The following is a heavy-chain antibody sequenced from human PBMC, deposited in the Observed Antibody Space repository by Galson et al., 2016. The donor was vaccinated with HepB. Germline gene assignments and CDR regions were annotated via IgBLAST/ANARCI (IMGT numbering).Heavy chain of an antibody. CDR1: VGSTCSRSYH. V-gene: IGHV4-39*01. CDR2: IFYSGTV. D-gene: IGHD5-18*01. CDR3: AGGGYSYGVLLPVDY. Sequence: LSLTCSVSVGSTCSRSYHWGWIRQSPGKGLEWIGTIFYSGTVYDNASLRSRVTITVDKSKNQFSLKMTSVTAADPAVYYCAGGGYSYGVLLPVDYWGQGILVTVSS. J-gene: IGHJ4*02.